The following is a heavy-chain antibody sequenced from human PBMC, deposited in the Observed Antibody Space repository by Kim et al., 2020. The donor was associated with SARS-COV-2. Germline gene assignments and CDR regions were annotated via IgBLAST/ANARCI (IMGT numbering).Heavy chain of an antibody. CDR2: ISYDGSNK. J-gene: IGHJ4*02. V-gene: IGHV3-30*18. D-gene: IGHD3-9*01. CDR3: AKLPGEVYDILTGYPFDY. CDR1: GFTFSSYG. Sequence: GGSLRLSCAASGFTFSSYGMHWVRQAPGKGLEWVAVISYDGSNKYYADSVKGRFTISRDNSKNTLYLQMNSLRAEDTAVYYCAKLPGEVYDILTGYPFDYWGQGTLVTVSS.